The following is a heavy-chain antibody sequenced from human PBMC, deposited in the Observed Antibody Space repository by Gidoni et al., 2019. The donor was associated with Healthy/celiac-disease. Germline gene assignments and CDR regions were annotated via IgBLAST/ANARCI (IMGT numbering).Heavy chain of an antibody. CDR3: AREGVVVAASYYYGMDV. J-gene: IGHJ6*02. CDR2: IIPILGIA. V-gene: IGHV1-69*04. D-gene: IGHD2-15*01. Sequence: QLQLVQSGAEVKKPGSSVKVSSKASAGTFSSYAISWVRQAPGQGLEWMGRIIPILGIANYAQKFQGRVTITADKSTSTAYMELSSLRSEDTAVYYCAREGVVVAASYYYGMDVWGQGTTVTVSS. CDR1: AGTFSSYA.